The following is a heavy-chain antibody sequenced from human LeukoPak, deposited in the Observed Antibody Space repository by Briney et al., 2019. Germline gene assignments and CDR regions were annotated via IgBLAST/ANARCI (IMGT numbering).Heavy chain of an antibody. D-gene: IGHD3-22*01. Sequence: PGRSLRLSCAASGFTFDDYAMHWVRQAPGKGLEWVSGISWNSGSIGYADSVKGRFTISRDNAKNSLYLQMNSLRAEDTALYYCASGYYDSSIDYWGQGTLVTVSS. V-gene: IGHV3-9*01. CDR2: ISWNSGSI. J-gene: IGHJ4*02. CDR1: GFTFDDYA. CDR3: ASGYYDSSIDY.